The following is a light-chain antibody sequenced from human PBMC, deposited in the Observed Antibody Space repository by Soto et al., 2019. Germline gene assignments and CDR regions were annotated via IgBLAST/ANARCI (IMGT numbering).Light chain of an antibody. V-gene: IGKV1-5*01. Sequence: DIQMTQSPSTLSASVGDRVAITCRASQTIRSWLAWYRQRPGKAPRLLIYDASSLESGVPSRFSGSGSGTEFTLTISSLQPDDFATYYCQQYSSYWTFGQGTKVDIK. CDR2: DAS. J-gene: IGKJ1*01. CDR3: QQYSSYWT. CDR1: QTIRSW.